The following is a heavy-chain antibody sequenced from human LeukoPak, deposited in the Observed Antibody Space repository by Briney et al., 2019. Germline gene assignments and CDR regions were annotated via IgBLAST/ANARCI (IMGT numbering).Heavy chain of an antibody. D-gene: IGHD5-18*01. CDR1: GFTFSSYS. J-gene: IGHJ4*02. CDR3: ARADWDTAMIDY. V-gene: IGHV3-21*01. Sequence: PGGSLRLSCAASGFTFSSYSMNWVCQAPGKGLEWVSSISSSSSYIYYADSVKGRFTISRDNAKNSLYLQMNSLRAEDTAVYYCARADWDTAMIDYWGQGTLVTVSS. CDR2: ISSSSSYI.